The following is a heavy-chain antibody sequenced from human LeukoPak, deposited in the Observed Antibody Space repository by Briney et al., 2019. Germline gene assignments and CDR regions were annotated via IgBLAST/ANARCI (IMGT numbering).Heavy chain of an antibody. CDR1: GGSISSSSYY. V-gene: IGHV4-39*07. CDR3: ARARDPLFDY. J-gene: IGHJ4*02. CDR2: IYYSGST. Sequence: SETLSLTCTVSGGSISSSSYYWGWIRQPPGKGLEWIGGIYYSGSTYYNPSLKSRVTISVDTSKNQFSLKLSSVTAADTAVYYCARARDPLFDYWGQGTLVTVSS. D-gene: IGHD2/OR15-2a*01.